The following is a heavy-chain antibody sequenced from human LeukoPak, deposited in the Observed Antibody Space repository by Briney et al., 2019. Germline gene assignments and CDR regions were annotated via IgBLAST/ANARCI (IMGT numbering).Heavy chain of an antibody. CDR2: ISSSGSTI. V-gene: IGHV3-48*03. D-gene: IGHD3-16*02. CDR3: ARTITFGGVIVSSSY. J-gene: IGHJ4*02. Sequence: PGGSLRLSCAASGFTFSSYEMNWVRQAPGKGLEWVSYISSSGSTIYYADSVKGRFTIPRDNAKNSLYLQMNSLRAEDTAVYYCARTITFGGVIVSSSYWGQGTLVTVSS. CDR1: GFTFSSYE.